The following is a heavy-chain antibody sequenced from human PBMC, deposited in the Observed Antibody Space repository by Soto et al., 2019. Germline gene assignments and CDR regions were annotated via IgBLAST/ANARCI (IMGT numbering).Heavy chain of an antibody. V-gene: IGHV4-34*01. CDR2: INHSGST. CDR1: GGSFSGYY. D-gene: IGHD2-2*01. Sequence: SETLSLTCAVYGGSFSGYYWSWIRQPPGKGLEWIGEINHSGSTNYNPSLKSRVTISVDTSKNQFSLKLSSVTAADTAVYYCARGTPDIVVVPAAMMGQFDPWGQGTLVTVSS. J-gene: IGHJ5*02. CDR3: ARGTPDIVVVPAAMMGQFDP.